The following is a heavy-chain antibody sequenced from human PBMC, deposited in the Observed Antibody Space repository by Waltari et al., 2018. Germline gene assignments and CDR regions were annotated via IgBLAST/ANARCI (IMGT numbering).Heavy chain of an antibody. Sequence: QVQLQESGPGLVKPSETLSLTCTVSGGSISSYYWSWIRQPPGKGLEWIGYIYYSGSTNYNPSRKSRVTISVDTSKTQFSPKLSSVTAADTAVYYCARVVAATHYYYYMDVWGKGTTVTVSS. V-gene: IGHV4-59*01. CDR2: IYYSGST. CDR3: ARVVAATHYYYYMDV. J-gene: IGHJ6*03. D-gene: IGHD2-15*01. CDR1: GGSISSYY.